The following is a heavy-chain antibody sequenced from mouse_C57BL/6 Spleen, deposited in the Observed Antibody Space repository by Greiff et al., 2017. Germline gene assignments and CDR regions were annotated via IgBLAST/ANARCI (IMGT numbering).Heavy chain of an antibody. J-gene: IGHJ4*01. Sequence: LQASGPELVKPGASVKIFCKASGYAFSSSWLNWVKQRPGKGLEWIGRISPGDGDTNYYGKFKGTAPLTADNSSSTAYMQLNSLTSEDSAVRCCATSLLWLRKVYYYAIYYWGQGFSVTVSS. CDR2: ISPGDGDT. CDR1: GYAFSSSW. V-gene: IGHV1-82*01. CDR3: ATSLLWLRKVYYYAIYY. D-gene: IGHD2-9*01.